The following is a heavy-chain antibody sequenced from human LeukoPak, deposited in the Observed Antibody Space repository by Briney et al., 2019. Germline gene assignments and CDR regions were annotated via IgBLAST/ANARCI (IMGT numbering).Heavy chain of an antibody. CDR3: TTHGGYSSSPWTGAY. CDR1: GFSFINAW. CDR2: IKSKADGVAI. Sequence: GGSLRLSCAASGFSFINAWMSWVRQAPGKGLEWVGRIKSKADGVAIDYTAPVKGRFSISRDDSKDTVYLQMNSLKTEDTAVYYCTTHGGYSSSPWTGAYWGQGALVTVSS. V-gene: IGHV3-15*01. D-gene: IGHD6-6*01. J-gene: IGHJ4*02.